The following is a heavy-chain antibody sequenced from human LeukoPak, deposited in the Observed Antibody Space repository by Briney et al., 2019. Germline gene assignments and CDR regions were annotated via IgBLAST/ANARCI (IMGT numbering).Heavy chain of an antibody. CDR1: SGSFSGHY. J-gene: IGHJ6*02. CDR3: ARGPRGYDLLAYYYYGMDV. Sequence: SETLSLTCAVYSGSFSGHYWSWIRQPPGKGLEWIGEVNHSGSTNYNPSLKSRVTMSVDTSKNQFSLKVSSVTAADTAVYYCARGPRGYDLLAYYYYGMDVWGQGTTVTVSS. V-gene: IGHV4-34*01. D-gene: IGHD3-22*01. CDR2: VNHSGST.